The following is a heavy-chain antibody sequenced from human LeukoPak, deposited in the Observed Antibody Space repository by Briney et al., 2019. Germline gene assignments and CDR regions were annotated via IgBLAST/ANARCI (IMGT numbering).Heavy chain of an antibody. CDR2: INHSGST. V-gene: IGHV4-34*01. CDR3: ASGSYSDAFDI. CDR1: GGPFSGYY. J-gene: IGHJ3*02. Sequence: SETLSLTCAVYGGPFSGYYWSWIRQPPGKGLEWIGEINHSGSTNYNPSLKSRVTISVDTSKNQFSLKLSSVTAADTAVYYCASGSYSDAFDIWGQGTMVTVSS. D-gene: IGHD1-26*01.